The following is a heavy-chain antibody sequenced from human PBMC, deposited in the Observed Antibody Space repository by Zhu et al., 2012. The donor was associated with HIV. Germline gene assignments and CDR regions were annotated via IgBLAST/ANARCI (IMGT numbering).Heavy chain of an antibody. J-gene: IGHJ3*02. D-gene: IGHD6-19*01. CDR2: IYYSGST. Sequence: QVQLQQSGPGLVKPSETLSLTCTVSGGSINNYFWGWIRQLPGKELEWLGYIYYSGSTNYNPSLKSRVTMSVDTSKSQFSLKLNSLTAADTAIYYCARDKGLAVAGLEGGCVFDIWGQGTMVTVSS. CDR1: GGSINNYF. V-gene: IGHV4-59*01. CDR3: ARDKGLAVAGLEGGCVFDI.